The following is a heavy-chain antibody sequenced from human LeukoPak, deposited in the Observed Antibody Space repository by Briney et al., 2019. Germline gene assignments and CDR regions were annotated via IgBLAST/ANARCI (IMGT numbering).Heavy chain of an antibody. Sequence: GGSLRLSCAASGFTFSSYWMSWVRQAPGKGLEWVANIKQDGSEKYYVDSVKGRFTISKDNAKNSLYLQMNSLRAEDTAVYYCASNAYGGWFDPWGQGTLVTVSS. V-gene: IGHV3-7*03. J-gene: IGHJ5*02. D-gene: IGHD3-10*01. CDR3: ASNAYGGWFDP. CDR2: IKQDGSEK. CDR1: GFTFSSYW.